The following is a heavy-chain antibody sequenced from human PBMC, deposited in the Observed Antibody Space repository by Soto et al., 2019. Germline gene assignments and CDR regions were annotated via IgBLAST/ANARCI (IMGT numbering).Heavy chain of an antibody. V-gene: IGHV1-2*02. CDR3: ARFDYGDEFDY. CDR2: INPNIGVT. Sequence: ASVKVSCKTSGYSFTGYFLHWMRQAPGQGLEWMGWINPNIGVTKYAETFQGRVTMTSDSSISTAYMELSRLTYDDTAVYYCARFDYGDEFDYWGQGTLVTASS. CDR1: GYSFTGYF. D-gene: IGHD4-17*01. J-gene: IGHJ4*02.